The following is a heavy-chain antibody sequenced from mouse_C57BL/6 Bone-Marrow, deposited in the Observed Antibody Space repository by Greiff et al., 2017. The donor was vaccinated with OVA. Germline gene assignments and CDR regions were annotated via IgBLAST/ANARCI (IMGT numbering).Heavy chain of an antibody. D-gene: IGHD4-1*01. CDR1: GYTFTSYW. Sequence: QVQLQQPGAELVMPGASVKLSCKASGYTFTSYWMHWVKQRPGQGLEWIGEIDPSDSYTNYNQKFKGKSKLTVDKSSSTAYMQLSSLTSEDSAVYDCAMDWDAWFAYWGQGTLVTVSA. J-gene: IGHJ3*01. CDR3: AMDWDAWFAY. V-gene: IGHV1-69*01. CDR2: IDPSDSYT.